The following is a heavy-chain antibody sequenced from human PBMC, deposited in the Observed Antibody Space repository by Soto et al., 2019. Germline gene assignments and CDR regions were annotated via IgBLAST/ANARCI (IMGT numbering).Heavy chain of an antibody. J-gene: IGHJ4*03. V-gene: IGHV3-23*01. CDR1: EFTFRGLA. D-gene: IGHD1-26*01. Sequence: RLSCGAAEFTFRGLAVSWVSQAPGKGLEWVSSISNSGANTYSADSVKGRFTISRDNSKNTLSLQMNSLRTEDTAVYYCAKSGSHSYFDYWGQRPLVTVSS. CDR2: ISNSGANT. CDR3: AKSGSHSYFDY.